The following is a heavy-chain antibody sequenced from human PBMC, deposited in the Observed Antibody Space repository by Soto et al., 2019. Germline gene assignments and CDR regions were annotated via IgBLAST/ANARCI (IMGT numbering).Heavy chain of an antibody. CDR3: ARVVKLRNDYFDY. CDR1: GFTFSDHY. J-gene: IGHJ4*02. V-gene: IGHV3-11*01. Sequence: QVQLVESGGHLVKPGGSLRISCEVSGFTFSDHYMTWIRQAPGQGLEWFSFISSSARTIYYADSVKGRFTISRDNAKDSLYIQMNNMIAEDPALYSCARVVKLRNDYFDYWGQGTLVTVSS. CDR2: ISSSARTI. D-gene: IGHD3-22*01.